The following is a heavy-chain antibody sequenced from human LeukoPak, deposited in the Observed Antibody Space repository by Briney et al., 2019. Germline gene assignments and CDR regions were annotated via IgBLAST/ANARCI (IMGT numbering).Heavy chain of an antibody. CDR3: ARDHPPPNSGSFDY. CDR2: IYSGGST. J-gene: IGHJ4*02. D-gene: IGHD1-26*01. Sequence: PGGTLRLSCAASGFTFSSYWMHWVRQAPGKGLVWVSVIYSGGSTYYADSVKGRFTISRDNSKNTLYLQMNSLRAEDTAVYYCARDHPPPNSGSFDYWGQGTLVTVSS. V-gene: IGHV3-53*01. CDR1: GFTFSSYW.